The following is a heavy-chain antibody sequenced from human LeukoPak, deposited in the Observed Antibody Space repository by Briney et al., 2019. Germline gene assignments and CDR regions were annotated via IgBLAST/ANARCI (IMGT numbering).Heavy chain of an antibody. CDR1: GFTFSSYA. V-gene: IGHV3-23*01. J-gene: IGHJ6*02. CDR3: PKGGGDYLIFSGMDV. CDR2: ISGSGGST. Sequence: GGSLRLVCAASGFTFSSYAMSWVRQAPGKGREWVAGISGSGGSTFYADSAKGWFTIFRDNSKNTLYPQVHSLRAEDTAVYFCPKGGGDYLIFSGMDVWGQRATVTVSS. D-gene: IGHD4-17*01.